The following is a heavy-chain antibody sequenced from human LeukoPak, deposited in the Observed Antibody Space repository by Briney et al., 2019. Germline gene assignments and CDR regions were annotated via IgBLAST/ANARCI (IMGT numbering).Heavy chain of an antibody. CDR3: ARHFYGDYAFDS. D-gene: IGHD4-17*01. Sequence: HGESLKISCKGSGYSFTVYWITWVRQMPRKGLAWMGTIDPSDSYTNYSPSFQGHVTISADKSINSAYLQWSSLKTSDSAIYYCARHFYGDYAFDSWGQGTLVTVSS. J-gene: IGHJ4*02. V-gene: IGHV5-10-1*01. CDR1: GYSFTVYW. CDR2: IDPSDSYT.